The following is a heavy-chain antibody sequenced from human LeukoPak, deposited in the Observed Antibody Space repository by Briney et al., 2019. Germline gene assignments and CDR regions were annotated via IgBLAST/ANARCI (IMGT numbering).Heavy chain of an antibody. CDR2: ITSDGSST. J-gene: IGHJ4*02. CDR1: GFTFSTYW. V-gene: IGHV3-74*03. D-gene: IGHD3-16*01. CDR3: VRDNYGVDY. Sequence: QPGGSLRLSCAASGFTFSTYWMQWVRQAPGKGLVWVSHITSDGSSTTYADSVRGRFTTSRDNAKNTLYPQMNSLRVEDTAMYYCVRDNYGVDYWGQGTLVTVSS.